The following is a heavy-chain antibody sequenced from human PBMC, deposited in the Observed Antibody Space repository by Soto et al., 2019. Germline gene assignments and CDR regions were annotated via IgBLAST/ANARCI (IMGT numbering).Heavy chain of an antibody. Sequence: SETLSLTCAVYGGSFSGYYWSWIRQPPGKGLEWIGEINHSGSTNYNPSLKSRVTISVDTSKNQFSLKLSSVTAADTAVYYCAIEAPYCSGGSCYPADGYYYYYMDVWGKGTTVTVSS. D-gene: IGHD2-15*01. CDR2: INHSGST. J-gene: IGHJ6*03. CDR3: AIEAPYCSGGSCYPADGYYYYYMDV. CDR1: GGSFSGYY. V-gene: IGHV4-34*01.